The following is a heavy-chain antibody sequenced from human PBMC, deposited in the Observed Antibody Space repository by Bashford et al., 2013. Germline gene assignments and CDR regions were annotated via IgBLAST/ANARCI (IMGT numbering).Heavy chain of an antibody. Sequence: SSETLSLTCTVSVXPISSYYWSWIRQPPGGTGVDWVYLLQWEHQLQPLPQESRLTISKDTSKNQVVLIMTNMDPVDTATYYCARISADLGYCSGGTCHFNSFDIWGQGTAVTVSS. CDR3: ARISADLGYCSGGTCHFNSFDI. J-gene: IGHJ3*02. V-gene: IGHV4-59*01. CDR1: VXPISSYY. D-gene: IGHD2-15*01. CDR2: LLQWEH.